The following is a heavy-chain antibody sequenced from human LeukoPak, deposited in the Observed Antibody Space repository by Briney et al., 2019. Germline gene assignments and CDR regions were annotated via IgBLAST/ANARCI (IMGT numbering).Heavy chain of an antibody. D-gene: IGHD3-3*01. Sequence: QPGGSLRLSCAASGFTFSDYYMSWIRQAPGKGLEWVANIKQDGSEKYYVDSVKGRFTISRDSAKNSLYLQMNSLRAEDTAVYYCARDRPHCWAPHYDCNWFDPWGQGTLVTVSS. V-gene: IGHV3-7*01. J-gene: IGHJ5*02. CDR1: GFTFSDYY. CDR3: ARDRPHCWAPHYDCNWFDP. CDR2: IKQDGSEK.